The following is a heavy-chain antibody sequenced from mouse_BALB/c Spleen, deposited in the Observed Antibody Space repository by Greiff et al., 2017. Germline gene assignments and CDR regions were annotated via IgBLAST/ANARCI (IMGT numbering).Heavy chain of an antibody. D-gene: IGHD2-1*01. V-gene: IGHV1-80*01. Sequence: QVQLQQSGAELVRPGSSVKISCKASGYAFSSYWMNWVKQRPGQGLEWIGQIYPGDGDTNYNGKFSGKATLTADKSSSTGHMKLSSLTSEDSAVYFCARRDYGNYVGFAYWGQGTLVTVSA. CDR3: ARRDYGNYVGFAY. CDR1: GYAFSSYW. CDR2: IYPGDGDT. J-gene: IGHJ3*01.